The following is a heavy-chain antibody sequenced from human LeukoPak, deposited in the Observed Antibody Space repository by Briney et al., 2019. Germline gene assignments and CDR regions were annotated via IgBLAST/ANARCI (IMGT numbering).Heavy chain of an antibody. Sequence: GGSLRLSCAASGFTFSSFWMHWVRQVPGKGLVWVSRINSDGSVTSYVDSVKGRFTISRDTAQNTVYLQMNSLRAEDTAVYYCASSFRITGTTYYYWGQGALVTVSS. V-gene: IGHV3-74*01. CDR3: ASSFRITGTTYYY. D-gene: IGHD1-20*01. CDR1: GFTFSSFW. CDR2: INSDGSVT. J-gene: IGHJ4*02.